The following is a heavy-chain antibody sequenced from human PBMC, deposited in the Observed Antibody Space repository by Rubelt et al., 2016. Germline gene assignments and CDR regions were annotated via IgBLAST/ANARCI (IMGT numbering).Heavy chain of an antibody. J-gene: IGHJ4*02. V-gene: IGHV3-53*01. CDR3: ATSRVPGAYDY. Sequence: GGSLRLSCAASGINVGSSYMSWVRQAPGKGLEWASVIYSGGITHYAESVQGRFTISRDNAKNSLYLQLNSLRAEDTAVYYCATSRVPGAYDYWGQGTLVTVSS. CDR2: IYSGGIT. CDR1: GINVGSSY. D-gene: IGHD2-2*01.